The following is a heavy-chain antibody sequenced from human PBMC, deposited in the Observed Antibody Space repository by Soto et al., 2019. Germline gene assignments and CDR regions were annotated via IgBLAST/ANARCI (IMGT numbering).Heavy chain of an antibody. Sequence: SVKVSCKASGGTFSSLAISWVRQAPGQGLEWMGGLVPVFGTANYAQKFQGRVTITADTSTSTSYMELGSLRSEDTAVYYCARSPGVFDYWGQGALVTVSS. D-gene: IGHD3-10*01. J-gene: IGHJ4*02. V-gene: IGHV1-69*06. CDR2: LVPVFGTA. CDR1: GGTFSSLA. CDR3: ARSPGVFDY.